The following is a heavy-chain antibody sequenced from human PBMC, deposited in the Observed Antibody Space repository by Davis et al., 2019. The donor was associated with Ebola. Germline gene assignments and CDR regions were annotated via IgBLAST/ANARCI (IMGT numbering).Heavy chain of an antibody. CDR1: GFTFSSYG. CDR2: ISYDGSNK. V-gene: IGHV3-30*03. Sequence: GGSLRLSCAASGFTFSSYGMHWVRQAPGKGLEWVAVISYDGSNKYYADSVKGRFTISRDNSKNTLYLQMNSLRAEDTAVYYCARDLQMATAYWGQGTLVTVSS. J-gene: IGHJ4*02. CDR3: ARDLQMATAY. D-gene: IGHD5-24*01.